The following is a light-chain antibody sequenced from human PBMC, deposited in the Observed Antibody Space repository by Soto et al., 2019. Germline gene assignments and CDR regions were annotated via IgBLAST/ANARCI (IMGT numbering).Light chain of an antibody. V-gene: IGKV1-39*01. CDR3: QQSFSTPQT. CDR2: VAS. CDR1: QSINIY. J-gene: IGKJ4*01. Sequence: DIQMTQSPSSLSASVGDSVTITCRASQSINIYLSWYQQKPGKAPKLLINVASTLQGGVPSRFSGSGSGTEFTLAISSLQPEDSATYCCQQSFSTPQTFGGGTRVEIK.